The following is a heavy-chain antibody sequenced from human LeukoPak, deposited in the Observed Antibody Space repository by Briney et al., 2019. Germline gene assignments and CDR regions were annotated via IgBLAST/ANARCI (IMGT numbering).Heavy chain of an antibody. J-gene: IGHJ4*02. CDR3: ARRHPNSSRLSRPMYFDY. CDR2: IYYSGST. D-gene: IGHD6-13*01. CDR1: GGSISSYY. V-gene: IGHV4-59*01. Sequence: SETQSLTCTVSGGSISSYYWSWIRQPPGKGLEWIGYIYYSGSTNYNPSLKSRVTISVDTSKNQFSLKLSSVTAADTAVYYCARRHPNSSRLSRPMYFDYWGQGTLVTVSS.